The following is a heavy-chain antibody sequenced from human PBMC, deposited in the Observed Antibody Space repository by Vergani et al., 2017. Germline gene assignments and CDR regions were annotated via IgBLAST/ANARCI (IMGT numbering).Heavy chain of an antibody. J-gene: IGHJ4*02. CDR2: INPNSGGT. CDR1: GYTFTGYY. V-gene: IGHV1-2*02. CDR3: SRDLKRGMPYYFDD. D-gene: IGHD2-2*01. Sequence: QVQLVQSGAEVKKPGASVKVSCKASGYTFTGYYMHWVRQAPGQGIEWMGWINPNSGGTNYAQKFQGRGTMTRDTSISTAYMELSRLRSDDTAVYYCSRDLKRGMPYYFDDWGQGTLVTVSS.